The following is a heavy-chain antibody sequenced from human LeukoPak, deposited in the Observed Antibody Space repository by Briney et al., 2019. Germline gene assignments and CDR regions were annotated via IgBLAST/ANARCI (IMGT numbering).Heavy chain of an antibody. Sequence: SETLSLTCAVYGGSFSGYYWGWIRQPPGKGLEWIGEINHSGSTNYNPSLKSRVTISVDTSKNQFSLKLSSVTAADTAVYYCARERCSSTSCYLSGGMDVWGQGTTVTVSS. CDR1: GGSFSGYY. V-gene: IGHV4-34*01. CDR2: INHSGST. J-gene: IGHJ6*02. CDR3: ARERCSSTSCYLSGGMDV. D-gene: IGHD2-2*01.